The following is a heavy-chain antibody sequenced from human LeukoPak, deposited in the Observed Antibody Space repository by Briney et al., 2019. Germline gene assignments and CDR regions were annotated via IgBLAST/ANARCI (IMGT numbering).Heavy chain of an antibody. CDR3: ATRHAHKVNPYYGSGSPPTH. J-gene: IGHJ4*02. CDR1: GGSFSGYY. CDR2: INHSGST. Sequence: SETLSLTCAVYGGSFSGYYWSWIRQPPGKGLEWIGEINHSGSTNYNPSLKSRVTISVDTSKNQFSLKLSSVTAADTAVYYCATRHAHKVNPYYGSGSPPTHWGQGTLVTVSS. V-gene: IGHV4-34*01. D-gene: IGHD3-10*01.